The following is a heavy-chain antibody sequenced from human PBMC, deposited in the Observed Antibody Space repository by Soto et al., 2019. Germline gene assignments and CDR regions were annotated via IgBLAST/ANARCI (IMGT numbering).Heavy chain of an antibody. CDR2: ISGSGGST. V-gene: IGHV3-23*01. Sequence: PGGSLRLSCAASGFTFSSYAMSWVRQAPGKGLEWVSAISGSGGSTYYADSVKGRFTISRDNSKNTLYLQMNSLRAEDTAVYYCASHYYGSGRIKSTLYYFDYWGQGTLVTVSS. D-gene: IGHD3-10*01. CDR1: GFTFSSYA. CDR3: ASHYYGSGRIKSTLYYFDY. J-gene: IGHJ4*02.